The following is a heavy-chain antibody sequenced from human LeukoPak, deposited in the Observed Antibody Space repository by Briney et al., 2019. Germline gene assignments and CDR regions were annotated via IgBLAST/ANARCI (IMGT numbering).Heavy chain of an antibody. Sequence: GGSLRLSCAASGFTFSSYSMNWVRQTPGKGLEWVSSISSSSSYIYYADSVKGRFTISRDNAKNSLYLQMNSLRAEDTAVYYCARDSPISMIVVVIDYWGQGTLVTVSS. CDR2: ISSSSSYI. CDR3: ARDSPISMIVVVIDY. D-gene: IGHD3-22*01. J-gene: IGHJ4*02. CDR1: GFTFSSYS. V-gene: IGHV3-21*01.